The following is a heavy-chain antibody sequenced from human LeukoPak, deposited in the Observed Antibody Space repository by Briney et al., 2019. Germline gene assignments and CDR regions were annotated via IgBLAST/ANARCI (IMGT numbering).Heavy chain of an antibody. V-gene: IGHV3-23*01. D-gene: IGHD5-18*01. J-gene: IGHJ4*02. Sequence: GGSLLLSCAASGFPFINYALRGVRQAPGKGLEWVSGLSGSGDSTYYADSGKGRFTISRDNSKNPLYLQMNSLRAEDTALYYCARQADTAMLIWSFTDYWLQGTLVTVSS. CDR1: GFPFINYA. CDR3: ARQADTAMLIWSFTDY. CDR2: LSGSGDST.